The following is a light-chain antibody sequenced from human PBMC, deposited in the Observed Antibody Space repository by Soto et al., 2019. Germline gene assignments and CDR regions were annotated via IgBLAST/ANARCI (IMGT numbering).Light chain of an antibody. V-gene: IGKV3-11*01. CDR3: HQRSKLPPIP. Sequence: SVGTKSQGTLSLSPGERVTLYXRVSVTVSANYLAWYQQQAXXPTRIXXXGQXTRATGIPARFSGSGSGKDSTLIISSLGPEEFSVYYCHQRSKLPPIPFGQGTLLEIK. CDR2: GQX. J-gene: IGKJ5*01. CDR1: VTVSANY.